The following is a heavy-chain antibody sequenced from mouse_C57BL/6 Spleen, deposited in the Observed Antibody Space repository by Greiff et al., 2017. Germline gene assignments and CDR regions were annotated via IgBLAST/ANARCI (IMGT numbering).Heavy chain of an antibody. Sequence: QVQLKQSGAELVKPGASVKISCKASGYTFTSYWMHWVKQRPGQGLEWIGEIDPSDSYTNYNQKFKGKSTLTVDKSSSTAYMQLSSLTSEDSAVYYCARGGAYYGNSWFAYWGQGTLVTVSA. CDR1: GYTFTSYW. J-gene: IGHJ3*01. D-gene: IGHD2-10*01. CDR2: IDPSDSYT. V-gene: IGHV1-69*01. CDR3: ARGGAYYGNSWFAY.